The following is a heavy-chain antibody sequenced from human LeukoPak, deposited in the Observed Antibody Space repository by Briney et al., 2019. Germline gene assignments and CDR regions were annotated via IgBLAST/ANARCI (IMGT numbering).Heavy chain of an antibody. J-gene: IGHJ4*02. CDR3: AKSLYSSGYCSDY. CDR2: ISSSGRTI. Sequence: GGSLRLSCAASGFTFSGYYINWIRQAPGKGLEWLSYISSSGRTIHYADSVKGRFTISRDNAKNSLYLQMNSLRAEDTALYYCAKSLYSSGYCSDYWGQGTLVTASS. CDR1: GFTFSGYY. V-gene: IGHV3-11*01. D-gene: IGHD3-22*01.